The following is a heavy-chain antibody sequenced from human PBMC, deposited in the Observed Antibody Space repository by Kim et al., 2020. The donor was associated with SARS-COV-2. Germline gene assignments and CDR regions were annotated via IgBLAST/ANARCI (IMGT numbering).Heavy chain of an antibody. J-gene: IGHJ4*02. Sequence: SGGTTYYADSVKGRFTISRDNSKNTLYLQMNSLRAEDTAVYYCVRDLQPIYWGQGTLVTVSS. CDR2: SGGTT. V-gene: IGHV3-66*01. CDR3: VRDLQPIY.